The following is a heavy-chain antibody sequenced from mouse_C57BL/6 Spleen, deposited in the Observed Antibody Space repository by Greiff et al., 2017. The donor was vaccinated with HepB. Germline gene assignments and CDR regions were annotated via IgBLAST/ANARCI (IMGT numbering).Heavy chain of an antibody. Sequence: VQLQQSGAELAKPGASVKLSCKASGYTFPSYWMHWVKQRPGQGLEWIGYINPSSGYTKYNQKFKDKATLTADKSSSTAYMQLSSLTYEDSAVYYCASETAQATTWFAYWGQGTLVTVSA. D-gene: IGHD3-2*02. J-gene: IGHJ3*01. CDR2: INPSSGYT. CDR1: GYTFPSYW. V-gene: IGHV1-7*01. CDR3: ASETAQATTWFAY.